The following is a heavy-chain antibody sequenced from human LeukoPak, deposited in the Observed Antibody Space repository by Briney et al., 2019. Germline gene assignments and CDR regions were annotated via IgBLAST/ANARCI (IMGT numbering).Heavy chain of an antibody. D-gene: IGHD3-22*01. Sequence: SQTPSLTCTVSGGSISSGSYYWSWIRQPAGKGLEWIGRIYTSGSTNYNPSLKSRVTISVDTSKNQFSLKLSSVTAADTAVYYCARDLGNTMIVGSFDYWGQGTLVTVSS. CDR1: GGSISSGSYY. CDR3: ARDLGNTMIVGSFDY. CDR2: IYTSGST. V-gene: IGHV4-61*02. J-gene: IGHJ4*02.